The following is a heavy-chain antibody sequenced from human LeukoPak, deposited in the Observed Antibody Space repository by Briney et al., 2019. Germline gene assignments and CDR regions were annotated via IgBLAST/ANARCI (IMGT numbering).Heavy chain of an antibody. V-gene: IGHV3-7*01. CDR1: GFTFSSYW. CDR3: ARESSISNYFDY. D-gene: IGHD2-21*01. J-gene: IGHJ4*02. Sequence: GGSLRLSCAASGFTFSSYWMGWVRQAPGKRLEWVANMNIDGSEKYYADSAKGRFTISRDNARNSVYLQMNSLRVEDTAVYYCARESSISNYFDYWGQGTLVTVSS. CDR2: MNIDGSEK.